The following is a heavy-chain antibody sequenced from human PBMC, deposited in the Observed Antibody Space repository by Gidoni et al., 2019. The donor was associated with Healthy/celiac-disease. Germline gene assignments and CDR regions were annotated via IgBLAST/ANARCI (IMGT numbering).Heavy chain of an antibody. D-gene: IGHD5-18*01. CDR3: ARNGDTAMVYNWFDP. CDR2: ISYDGSNK. CDR1: GFTFSSYA. J-gene: IGHJ5*02. Sequence: QVQLVGSGGGVVQPGRSLRLSWAASGFTFSSYAMHWVRQAPGKGLEWVAVISYDGSNKYYADSVKGRFTISRDNSKNTLYLQMNSLRAEDTAVYYCARNGDTAMVYNWFDPWGQGTLVTVSS. V-gene: IGHV3-30*04.